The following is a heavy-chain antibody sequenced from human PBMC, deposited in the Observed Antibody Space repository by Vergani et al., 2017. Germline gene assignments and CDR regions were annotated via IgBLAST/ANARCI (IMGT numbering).Heavy chain of an antibody. CDR3: ARDGMVAPGENYYYGMDV. J-gene: IGHJ6*02. CDR2: IWYDGSNK. V-gene: IGHV3-33*01. Sequence: VQLVESGGGLVQPGGSLRLSCAASGFTFSSYGMHWVRQAPGKGLEWVAVIWYDGSNKYYADSVKGRFTISRDNSKNTVYLQMNSLRAEDTAVYYCARDGMVAPGENYYYGMDVWGQGTTVTVSS. D-gene: IGHD1-26*01. CDR1: GFTFSSYG.